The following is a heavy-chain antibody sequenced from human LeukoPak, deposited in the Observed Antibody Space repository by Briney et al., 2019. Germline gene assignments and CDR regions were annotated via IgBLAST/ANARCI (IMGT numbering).Heavy chain of an antibody. CDR2: ISSDGSTI. CDR1: GFTFSRYS. CDR3: AAAVVPAAIEY. J-gene: IGHJ4*02. D-gene: IGHD2-2*01. V-gene: IGHV3-48*01. Sequence: GGYLRLSCTASGFTFSRYSMNWVRQAPGKGLEWISYISSDGSTIYYADSVKGRFTISRDNARNSQYLQMNSLRAEDTAVYYCAAAVVPAAIEYWGQGTLVTVSS.